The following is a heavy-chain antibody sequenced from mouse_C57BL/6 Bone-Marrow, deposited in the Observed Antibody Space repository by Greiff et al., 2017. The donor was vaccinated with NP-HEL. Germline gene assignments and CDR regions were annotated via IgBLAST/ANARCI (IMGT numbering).Heavy chain of an antibody. CDR1: GYTFTDYY. J-gene: IGHJ3*01. D-gene: IGHD2-3*01. CDR2: INPNNGGT. CDR3: ARSGLLY. V-gene: IGHV1-26*01. Sequence: VQLQQSGPELVKPGASVKISCKASGYTFTDYYMNWVKQSHGKSLEWIGDINPNNGGTSYNQKFKGKATLTVDKSSSTAYMELRSLTSEDSAVYYCARSGLLYWGQGTLVTVSA.